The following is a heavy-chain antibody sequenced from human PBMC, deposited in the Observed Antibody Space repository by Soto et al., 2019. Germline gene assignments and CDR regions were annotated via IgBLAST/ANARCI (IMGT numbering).Heavy chain of an antibody. J-gene: IGHJ4*02. D-gene: IGHD2-2*01. V-gene: IGHV3-30-3*01. Sequence: QVQLVESGGGVVQPGRSLRLSCAASGFTFSSYAMHWVRQAPGKGLEWVAVISYDGSNKYYADSVKGRFTISRDNSKNTLYVQMNSPRAEDTAVYYCARGPSSLTRFDYWGQGTLVTVSS. CDR2: ISYDGSNK. CDR1: GFTFSSYA. CDR3: ARGPSSLTRFDY.